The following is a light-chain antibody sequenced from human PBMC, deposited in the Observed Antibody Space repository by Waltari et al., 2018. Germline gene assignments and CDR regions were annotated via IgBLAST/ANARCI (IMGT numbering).Light chain of an antibody. CDR2: KAS. CDR3: QQYNSFGT. Sequence: DIQMTQSPSTLSESVGDSVTITCRASQSISSWLAWYQQKPGKAPKLLIYKASSLESGVPSRFSGSGSGTEFTLTISSLQPDDFATYYCQQYNSFGTFGQGTKVEIK. J-gene: IGKJ1*01. CDR1: QSISSW. V-gene: IGKV1-5*03.